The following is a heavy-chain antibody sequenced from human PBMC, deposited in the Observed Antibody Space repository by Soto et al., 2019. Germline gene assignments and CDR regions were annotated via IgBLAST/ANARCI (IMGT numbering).Heavy chain of an antibody. CDR1: GFTFSSYW. D-gene: IGHD6-19*01. CDR3: ARGIAVAGTYYYYGMDV. J-gene: IGHJ6*02. V-gene: IGHV3-7*01. Sequence: PGGSLRLSCAASGFTFSSYWMSWVRQAPGKGLEWVANIKQDGSEKYYVDSVKGRFTISRHNAKNSLYLQMNSLRAEDTAVYYCARGIAVAGTYYYYGMDVWGQGTTVTVSS. CDR2: IKQDGSEK.